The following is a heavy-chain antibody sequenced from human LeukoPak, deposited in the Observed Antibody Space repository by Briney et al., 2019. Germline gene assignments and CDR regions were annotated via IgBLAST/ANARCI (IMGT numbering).Heavy chain of an antibody. D-gene: IGHD4-17*01. CDR1: GHTFTGYY. CDR2: INPNSGGT. V-gene: IGHV1-2*06. CDR3: ARVGSTVTTSFDY. J-gene: IGHJ4*02. Sequence: GASVKVSCKASGHTFTGYYMHWVRQAPGQGLEWMRRINPNSGGTNYAQKFQGRVTMTRDTSISTAYMELSRLRSDDTAVYYCARVGSTVTTSFDYWGQGTLVTVSS.